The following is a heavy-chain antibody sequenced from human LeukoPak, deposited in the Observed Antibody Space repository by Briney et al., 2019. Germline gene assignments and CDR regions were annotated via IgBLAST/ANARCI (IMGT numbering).Heavy chain of an antibody. Sequence: GGSLRLSCAASGFTISSYGMHWVRQAPGKGLEWVAVISYDGSNKYYADSVKGRFTISRDNSKNTLYLQMNSLRAEDTAVYYCAKDVGSGSYYFDYWGPGTLVTVSS. J-gene: IGHJ4*02. D-gene: IGHD1-26*01. CDR1: GFTISSYG. CDR3: AKDVGSGSYYFDY. CDR2: ISYDGSNK. V-gene: IGHV3-30*18.